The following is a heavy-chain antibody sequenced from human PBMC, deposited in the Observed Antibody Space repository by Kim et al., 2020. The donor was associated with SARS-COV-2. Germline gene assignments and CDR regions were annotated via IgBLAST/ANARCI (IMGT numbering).Heavy chain of an antibody. Sequence: GGSLRLSCAASGFTFSSYSMNWVRQAPGKGLEWVSSISSSSSYIYYADSVKGRFSISRDNAKNSLYLQMNSLRAEDTALYYCASVAAAGPTVYHYYGMDVWGQGTTVTVSS. CDR3: ASVAAAGPTVYHYYGMDV. CDR1: GFTFSSYS. V-gene: IGHV3-21*01. J-gene: IGHJ6*02. CDR2: ISSSSSYI. D-gene: IGHD6-13*01.